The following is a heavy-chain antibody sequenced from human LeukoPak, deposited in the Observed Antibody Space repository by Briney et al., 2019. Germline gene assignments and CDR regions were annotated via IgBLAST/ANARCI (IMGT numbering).Heavy chain of an antibody. V-gene: IGHV3-11*04. D-gene: IGHD3-22*01. Sequence: GGSLRLSCAASGFTFSDYYMSWIRQAPGKGLEWVSYIRSSGSAIYYADSVKGRFTISRDNAKKSLYLQMNSLRAEDTAVYYCARGLFLSGYLDAFDIWGQGTVVTVSS. CDR2: IRSSGSAI. CDR3: ARGLFLSGYLDAFDI. J-gene: IGHJ3*02. CDR1: GFTFSDYY.